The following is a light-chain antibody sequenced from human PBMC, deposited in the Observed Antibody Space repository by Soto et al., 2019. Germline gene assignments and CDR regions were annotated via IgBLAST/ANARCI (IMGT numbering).Light chain of an antibody. Sequence: DIQMTQSPSTLSASVGDRVTITCRASQSISNWLAWHQQKPGKAPKLLIYDASTLQSGVSSRFSGSGSGTEFTLAISNLQPDDFASYYCQHYINFSGAFGQGTTVDI. V-gene: IGKV1-5*01. CDR2: DAS. J-gene: IGKJ1*01. CDR1: QSISNW. CDR3: QHYINFSGA.